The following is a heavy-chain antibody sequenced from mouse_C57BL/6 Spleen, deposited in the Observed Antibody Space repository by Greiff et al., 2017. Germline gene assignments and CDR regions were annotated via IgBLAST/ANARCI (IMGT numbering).Heavy chain of an antibody. D-gene: IGHD1-1*01. J-gene: IGHJ2*01. Sequence: QVQLQQSGAELVKPGASVKISCKASGYAFSSYWMNWVKQRPGKGLEWIGQIYPGDGDTNYNGKFKGKATLTADKSSSTAYMQLSSLTSEDSAVDFCARAYYSGGFDYWGQGTTLTVSS. V-gene: IGHV1-80*01. CDR1: GYAFSSYW. CDR2: IYPGDGDT. CDR3: ARAYYSGGFDY.